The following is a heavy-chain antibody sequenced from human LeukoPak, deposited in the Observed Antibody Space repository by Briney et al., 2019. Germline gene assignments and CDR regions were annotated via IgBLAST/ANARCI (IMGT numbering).Heavy chain of an antibody. CDR1: GFTFSNAW. CDR3: TTGHYYDSSGYLMPFDP. Sequence: NPGGSLRLSCAASGFTFSNAWMSWVRQAPGKGLEWVGRIKSKTDGGTTDYAAPVKGRFTISRDDSKNTLYLQMNSLKTEDTAVYYCTTGHYYDSSGYLMPFDPWGQGTLVTVSS. V-gene: IGHV3-15*01. J-gene: IGHJ5*02. CDR2: IKSKTDGGTT. D-gene: IGHD3-22*01.